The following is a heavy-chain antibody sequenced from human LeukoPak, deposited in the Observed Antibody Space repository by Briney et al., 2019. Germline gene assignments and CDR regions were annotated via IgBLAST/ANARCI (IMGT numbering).Heavy chain of an antibody. CDR1: GGSLSSYY. CDR2: IYFSGST. V-gene: IGHV4-59*08. Sequence: SETLSLTCTVSGGSLSSYYWSWIRQFPGKGLEWIGYIYFSGSTSYNPSLESRVTISLDTSQNQFSLKLSSVTAADTAVYFCARGGYTTAYYYFDYWGQGTLVTVSS. CDR3: ARGGYTTAYYYFDY. J-gene: IGHJ4*02. D-gene: IGHD3-9*01.